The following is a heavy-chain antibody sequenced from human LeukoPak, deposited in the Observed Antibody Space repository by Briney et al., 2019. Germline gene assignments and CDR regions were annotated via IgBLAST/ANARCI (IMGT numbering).Heavy chain of an antibody. CDR2: INSDGSST. J-gene: IGHJ5*02. Sequence: GGSLRLSCAASGFTFSSYWMHWVRQAPGKGLVWVSRINSDGSSTSYADSVKGRFTLSRDNAKNTLYLQMNSLRAEDTAVYYCASNPDEYYYDSSGYYESWGQGTLVTVSS. CDR1: GFTFSSYW. CDR3: ASNPDEYYYDSSGYYES. V-gene: IGHV3-74*01. D-gene: IGHD3-22*01.